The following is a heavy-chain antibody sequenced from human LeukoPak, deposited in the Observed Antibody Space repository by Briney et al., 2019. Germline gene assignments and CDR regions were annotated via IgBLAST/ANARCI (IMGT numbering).Heavy chain of an antibody. D-gene: IGHD4-11*01. J-gene: IGHJ4*02. V-gene: IGHV3-15*05. CDR2: IKSKTDGGTT. CDR1: GFTFITYA. Sequence: GGSLRLSCAASGFTFITYAMSWVRQAPGKGLEWVGRIKSKTDGGTTDYAAPVKGRFTISRDDSKNTLYLQMNSLKTEDTAVYYCTPDLYSKYKGYFDYWGQGTLVTVSS. CDR3: TPDLYSKYKGYFDY.